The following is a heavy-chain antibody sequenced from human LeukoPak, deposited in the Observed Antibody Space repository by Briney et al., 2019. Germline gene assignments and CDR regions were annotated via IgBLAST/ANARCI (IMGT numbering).Heavy chain of an antibody. CDR3: ARGDYYGSESLRY. CDR1: GFTFSSYA. V-gene: IGHV3-30*04. J-gene: IGHJ4*02. CDR2: ISYDGSNK. Sequence: GRSLRLSCAASGFTFSSYAMHWVRQAPGKGLEWVAVISYDGSNKYYADSVKGRFTISRDNSKNTLYLQMNSLRAEDTAVYYCARGDYYGSESLRYWGQGTLVTVSS. D-gene: IGHD3-10*01.